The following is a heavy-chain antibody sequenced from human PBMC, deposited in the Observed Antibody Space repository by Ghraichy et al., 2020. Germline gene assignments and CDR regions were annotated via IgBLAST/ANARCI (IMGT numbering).Heavy chain of an antibody. CDR1: GYTFTGYY. J-gene: IGHJ4*02. CDR3: ARDQGYSYGIDDY. V-gene: IGHV1-2*02. D-gene: IGHD5-18*01. Sequence: ASVKVSCKASGYTFTGYYMHWVRQAPGQGLEWMGWINPNSGGTNYAQKFQGRVTMTRDTSISTAYMERSRLRSDDTAVYYCARDQGYSYGIDDYWGQGTLVTVSS. CDR2: INPNSGGT.